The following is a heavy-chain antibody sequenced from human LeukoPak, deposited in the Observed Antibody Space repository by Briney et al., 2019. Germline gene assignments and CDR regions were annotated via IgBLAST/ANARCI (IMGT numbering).Heavy chain of an antibody. V-gene: IGHV3-21*04. Sequence: PGGSPRLSCAASGFTFSSYGMHWVRQAPGKGLEWVSSISSSSSYIYYADSVKGRFTISRDNAKNSLYLQMNSLRAEDTAVYYCAKVGAVGATPGPFDYWGQGTLVTVSS. CDR2: ISSSSSYI. CDR1: GFTFSSYG. CDR3: AKVGAVGATPGPFDY. J-gene: IGHJ4*02. D-gene: IGHD1-26*01.